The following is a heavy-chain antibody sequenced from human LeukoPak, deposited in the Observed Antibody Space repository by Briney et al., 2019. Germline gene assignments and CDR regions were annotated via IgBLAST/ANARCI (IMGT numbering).Heavy chain of an antibody. V-gene: IGHV4-39*07. D-gene: IGHD5-24*01. CDR3: ARANRDGYNSEPDAFDI. CDR2: IYYSGST. Sequence: SETLSLTCTVSGGSISSSSYYWGWIRQPPGKGLEWIGSIYYSGSTNYNPSLKSRVTISVDTSKNQFSLRLGSVTAADTAVYYCARANRDGYNSEPDAFDIWGQGTMVTVSS. CDR1: GGSISSSSYY. J-gene: IGHJ3*02.